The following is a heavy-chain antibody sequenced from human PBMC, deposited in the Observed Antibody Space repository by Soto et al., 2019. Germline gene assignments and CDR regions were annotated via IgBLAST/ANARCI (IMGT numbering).Heavy chain of an antibody. CDR1: GGTFSSYA. CDR2: IIPIFGTA. D-gene: IGHD3-22*01. V-gene: IGHV1-69*13. Sequence: SVKVSCKASGGTFSSYAISWVRQAPGQGLEWMGGIIPIFGTANYAQKFQGRVTITADESTSTAYMELSSLRSEDTAVYYCARATRYYDSSGYHYNWFDPWGQGTLVTVSS. CDR3: ARATRYYDSSGYHYNWFDP. J-gene: IGHJ5*02.